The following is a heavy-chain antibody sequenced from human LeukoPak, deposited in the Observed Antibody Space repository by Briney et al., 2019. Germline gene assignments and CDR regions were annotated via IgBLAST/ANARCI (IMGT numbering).Heavy chain of an antibody. CDR1: GFTVSSNY. D-gene: IGHD2-2*01. Sequence: GGSLRLSCAASGFTVSSNYMSWVRQAPGKGLEWVSVIYSGGSTYYADSVKGRFTISRDNSKNTLYLQMNSLRAEDTAVYYCARVGIVVVPLAGAFDIWGQGTMVTVSS. J-gene: IGHJ3*02. CDR2: IYSGGST. CDR3: ARVGIVVVPLAGAFDI. V-gene: IGHV3-53*01.